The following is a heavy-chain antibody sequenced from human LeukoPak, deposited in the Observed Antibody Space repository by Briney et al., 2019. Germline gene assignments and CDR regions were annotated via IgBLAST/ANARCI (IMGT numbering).Heavy chain of an antibody. CDR3: ARLLRRVRGVIHYYMDV. CDR2: INHSGST. CDR1: GGSFSGYY. Sequence: PSETLSLTCAVYGGSFSGYYWSWIRQPPGKGLEWVGEINHSGSTNYNPSLKSRVTISVDTSKNQFSLKLSSVTAADTAVYYCARLLRRVRGVIHYYMDVWGKGTTVTISS. V-gene: IGHV4-34*01. D-gene: IGHD3-10*01. J-gene: IGHJ6*03.